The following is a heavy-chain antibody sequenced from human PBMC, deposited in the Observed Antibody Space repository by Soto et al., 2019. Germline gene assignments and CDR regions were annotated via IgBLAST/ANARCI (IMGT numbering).Heavy chain of an antibody. V-gene: IGHV4-31*03. J-gene: IGHJ4*02. CDR2: IYYSGST. CDR1: GGSISSGGYY. Sequence: QVQLQESGPGLVKPSQTLSLTCTVSGGSISSGGYYWSWIRQHPGKGLEWIGYIYYSGSTHYNPSLKSRVIISVDTSKNQFSLKLSSVTAADTAVYYCARGLYNWNYFDYWGQGTLVTVSS. CDR3: ARGLYNWNYFDY. D-gene: IGHD1-20*01.